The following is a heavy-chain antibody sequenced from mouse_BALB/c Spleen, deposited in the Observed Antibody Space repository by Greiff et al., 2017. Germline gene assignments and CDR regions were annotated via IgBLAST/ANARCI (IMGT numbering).Heavy chain of an antibody. J-gene: IGHJ2*01. Sequence: QVQLQQSGAELMKPGASVKISCKATGYTFSSYWIEWVKQRPGHGLEWIGEILPGSGSTNYNEKFKGKATFTADTSSNTAYMQLSSLTSEDSAVYYCARGTTATVFDYWGQGTTLTVSS. CDR2: ILPGSGST. V-gene: IGHV1-9*01. CDR3: ARGTTATVFDY. D-gene: IGHD1-2*01. CDR1: GYTFSSYW.